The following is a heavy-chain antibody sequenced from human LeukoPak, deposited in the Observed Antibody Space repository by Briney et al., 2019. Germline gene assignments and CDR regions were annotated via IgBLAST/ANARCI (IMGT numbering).Heavy chain of an antibody. V-gene: IGHV4-39*01. D-gene: IGHD6-19*01. CDR3: ARHQWHYYYYMGV. CDR1: GGSISSSSYY. J-gene: IGHJ6*03. CDR2: IYYSGDT. Sequence: PSETLSLTCTVSGGSISSSSYYWGWIRQPPGKGLEWIGSIYYSGDTYYNPPPKSRRVTISVDTSKNQFSLRLSSVTAADTAVYYCARHQWHYYYYMGVWGKGSTVTVSS.